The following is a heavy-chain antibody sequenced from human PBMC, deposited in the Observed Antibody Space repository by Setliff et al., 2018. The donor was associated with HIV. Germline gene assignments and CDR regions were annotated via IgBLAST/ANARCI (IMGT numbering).Heavy chain of an antibody. CDR2: IDPSGGST. CDR1: GYTFIKYY. Sequence: ASVKVSCKASGYTFIKYYMHWVRQAPGQGLEWMGIIDPSGGSTRYAQKFLGRVTMTRDTSTNTVYMELRSLRSADSAVYYCARVPVSNYYYYMDVWGKGTTVTVSS. CDR3: ARVPVSNYYYYMDV. J-gene: IGHJ6*03. V-gene: IGHV1-46*01.